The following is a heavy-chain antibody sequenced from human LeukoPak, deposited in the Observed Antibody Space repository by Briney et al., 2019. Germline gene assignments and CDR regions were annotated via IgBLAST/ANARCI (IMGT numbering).Heavy chain of an antibody. CDR1: GFTFNNYW. V-gene: IGHV3-7*01. Sequence: PGGSLRLSCEASGFTFNNYWMSWVRQAPRKGLERVANIKQDGSEKSYVDSVKGRFTISRDNAKNSLFLQMGSLRAEDTAVYYCARGYFSSSGRGMDVWGQGTTVTVSS. CDR2: IKQDGSEK. D-gene: IGHD6-13*01. J-gene: IGHJ6*02. CDR3: ARGYFSSSGRGMDV.